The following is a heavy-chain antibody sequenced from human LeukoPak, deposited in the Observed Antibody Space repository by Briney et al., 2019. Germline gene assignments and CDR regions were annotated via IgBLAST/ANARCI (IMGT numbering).Heavy chain of an antibody. CDR2: MNPNSGNT. D-gene: IGHD1-1*01. Sequence: EASVKVSCKASGYTFTSYDINWVRQATGRGLEWMGWMNPNSGNTGYAQKFQGRVTMTRNTSISTAYMELSSLRSEDTAVYYCARARAGYRNWFDPWGQGTLVTVSS. V-gene: IGHV1-8*01. CDR3: ARARAGYRNWFDP. J-gene: IGHJ5*02. CDR1: GYTFTSYD.